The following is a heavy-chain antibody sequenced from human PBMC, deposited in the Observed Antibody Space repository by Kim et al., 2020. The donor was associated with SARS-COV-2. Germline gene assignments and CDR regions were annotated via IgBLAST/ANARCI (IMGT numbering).Heavy chain of an antibody. CDR1: GFTVSSVY. J-gene: IGHJ4*02. CDR2: MYAGGDT. CDR3: ARDRRDEDNL. V-gene: IGHV3-53*01. Sequence: GGSLRLSCAASGFTVSSVYMSWVRQGPGKGLEWVSVMYAGGDTYYADSVRGRFTISRDNSKNTLYLQMNSLRAEDTAVYYCARDRRDEDNLWGRGPLVTVSS.